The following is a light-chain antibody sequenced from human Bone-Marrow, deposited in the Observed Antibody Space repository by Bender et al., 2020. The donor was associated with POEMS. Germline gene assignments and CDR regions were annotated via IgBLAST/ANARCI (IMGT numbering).Light chain of an antibody. Sequence: SYVLTQPPSVSVAPGQTARVTCGGRNIGSKSVHWYQQKPGQAPVPAVYDDSARPSGIPERFSGSNSGNTATLTISRVEGGDEADYFCQVWDSSSDHWVFGGGTKLTVL. CDR1: NIGSKS. CDR2: DDS. CDR3: QVWDSSSDHWV. J-gene: IGLJ3*02. V-gene: IGLV3-21*02.